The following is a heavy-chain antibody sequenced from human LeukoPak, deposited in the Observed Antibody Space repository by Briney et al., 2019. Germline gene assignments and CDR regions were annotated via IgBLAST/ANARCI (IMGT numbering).Heavy chain of an antibody. CDR1: GYTFTSYD. CDR3: ARPGYCTSASCEGLDY. V-gene: IGHV1-8*01. Sequence: ASVKVSCKASGYTFTSYDINWVRQATGQGLEWMGWMNPNSGNTGYAQRFQGRVTMTRDTSINTFYMELTGLRSDDTAVYYCARPGYCTSASCEGLDYWGQGTLITVSS. CDR2: MNPNSGNT. J-gene: IGHJ4*02. D-gene: IGHD2-2*01.